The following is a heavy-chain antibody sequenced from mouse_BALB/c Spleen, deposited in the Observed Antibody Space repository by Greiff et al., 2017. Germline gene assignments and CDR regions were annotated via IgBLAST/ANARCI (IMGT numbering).Heavy chain of an antibody. J-gene: IGHJ4*01. Sequence: DVKLVESGGGLVKPGGSLKLSCAASGFTFSDYYMYWVRQTPEKRLEWVATISDGGSYTYYPDSVKGRFTISRDNAKNNLYLQMSSLKSEDTAMYYCARELDRYSYAMDYWGQGTSVTVSS. V-gene: IGHV5-4*02. CDR2: ISDGGSYT. CDR3: ARELDRYSYAMDY. D-gene: IGHD2-14*01. CDR1: GFTFSDYY.